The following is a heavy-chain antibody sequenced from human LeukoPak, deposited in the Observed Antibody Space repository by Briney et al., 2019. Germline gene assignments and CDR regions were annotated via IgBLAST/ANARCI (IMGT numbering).Heavy chain of an antibody. J-gene: IGHJ4*02. V-gene: IGHV3-23*01. Sequence: GGSLRLSCAASGFIFSNAWMSWVRQAPEKGLDWVSVISGSAHKIRYADSVKGRFTISRDNSENTVYLQMNNLRAEDTALYYCAGRVTGYSSGYVYWGQGTLVTVSS. CDR3: AGRVTGYSSGYVY. CDR2: ISGSAHKI. D-gene: IGHD5-18*01. CDR1: GFIFSNAW.